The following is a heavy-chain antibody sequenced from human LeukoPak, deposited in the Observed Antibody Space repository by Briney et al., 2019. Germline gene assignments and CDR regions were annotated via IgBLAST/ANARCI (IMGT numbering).Heavy chain of an antibody. V-gene: IGHV5-51*01. Sequence: GESLKISCKGSGYSFTSYWIGWVRQMPGKGLEWMGIIYPGESDTRYSPSFKGQVTISADKSISTAYLQWSSLKASDTAMYYCARRVTYYYDSSGYYYYYYMDVWGKGTTVTVSS. CDR2: IYPGESDT. CDR3: ARRVTYYYDSSGYYYYYYMDV. CDR1: GYSFTSYW. D-gene: IGHD3-22*01. J-gene: IGHJ6*03.